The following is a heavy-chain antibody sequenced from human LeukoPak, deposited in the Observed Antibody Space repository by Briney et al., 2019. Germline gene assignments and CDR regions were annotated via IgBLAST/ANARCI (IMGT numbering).Heavy chain of an antibody. J-gene: IGHJ4*02. Sequence: SETLSLTCTVSGGSISSHYWTWIRQPPGKGLEWIGYIHHSGSTNYNPSLKSRVTISLDTSKSQFFLKMTSVTAADTAVYYCAREGSRWVDFEFWGQGTLVTVSS. CDR1: GGSISSHY. D-gene: IGHD1-26*01. CDR2: IHHSGST. CDR3: AREGSRWVDFEF. V-gene: IGHV4-59*11.